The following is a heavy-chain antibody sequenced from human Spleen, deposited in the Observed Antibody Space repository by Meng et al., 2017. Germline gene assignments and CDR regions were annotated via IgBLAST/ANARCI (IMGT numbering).Heavy chain of an antibody. V-gene: IGHV3-74*01. CDR2: INTDGSST. CDR1: GFTFSSYW. Sequence: GESLKISCAASGFTFSSYWMHWVRQVPGKGLEWVSRINTDGSSTNYADSVKGRFTISRDNAKSTLFLQMNSLRAEDTAVYYCATGGSGFPRYWGRGTLGT. J-gene: IGHJ4*02. D-gene: IGHD6-19*01. CDR3: ATGGSGFPRY.